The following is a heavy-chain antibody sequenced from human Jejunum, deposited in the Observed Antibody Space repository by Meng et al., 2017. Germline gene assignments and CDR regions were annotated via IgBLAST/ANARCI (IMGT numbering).Heavy chain of an antibody. D-gene: IGHD2-2*02. CDR2: INPASGDT. CDR1: GFTFTNYH. V-gene: IGHV1-2*02. CDR3: AKGYTAGSYYFDY. Sequence: VQMMQSGEEVKEPGASVKVSCKVSGFTFTNYHMNWVRQAPGQGLEWMGWINPASGDTDYAQKFQGRLTMTRDTSISTAYIELVTLTSDDTAVYYCAKGYTAGSYYFDYWGQGTLVTVSS. J-gene: IGHJ4*02.